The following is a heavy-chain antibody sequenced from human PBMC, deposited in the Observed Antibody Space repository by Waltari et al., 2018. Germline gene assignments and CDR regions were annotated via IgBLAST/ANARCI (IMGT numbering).Heavy chain of an antibody. D-gene: IGHD6-13*01. V-gene: IGHV1-24*01. Sequence: QVQLVQSGAEVKKPGASVKVSCKVSGYTLTELSMHWVRQAPGKGLEWMGGFDPEDGETIYAQKFQGRVTMTEETSTDTAYMELSSLRSEDTAVYYCATVRLAGTIRGDYYYYYGMDVWGQGTTVTVSS. CDR2: FDPEDGET. CDR3: ATVRLAGTIRGDYYYYYGMDV. CDR1: GYTLTELS. J-gene: IGHJ6*02.